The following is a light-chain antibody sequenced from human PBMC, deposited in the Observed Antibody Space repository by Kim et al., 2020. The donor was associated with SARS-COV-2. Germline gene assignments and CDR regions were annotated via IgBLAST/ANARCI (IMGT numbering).Light chain of an antibody. Sequence: VTITGTGSNSNIGVGYNEHWYQLLPGTATKLLIYGNSSRPSGVPDRFSGSKSGTSASLAITGLQAEDEADYYCQSYDSSLSGPVVFGGGTQLTVL. CDR1: NSNIGVGYN. CDR2: GNS. V-gene: IGLV1-40*01. CDR3: QSYDSSLSGPVV. J-gene: IGLJ2*01.